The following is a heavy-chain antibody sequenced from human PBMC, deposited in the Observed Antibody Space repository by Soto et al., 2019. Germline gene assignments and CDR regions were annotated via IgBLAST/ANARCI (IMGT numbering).Heavy chain of an antibody. Sequence: QVQLVQSGGEVKKPGASVKVSCEASGYAFSKYGMSWVRQAPGQGLEWMGWISGYNGNTNYAQKFQGRLTVTTDTSTRTAYMELRSLRSDDTAVYYCARVAGGVVLVPAADGFDTWGQGTMVTVSS. CDR1: GYAFSKYG. V-gene: IGHV1-18*01. J-gene: IGHJ3*02. D-gene: IGHD2-2*01. CDR3: ARVAGGVVLVPAADGFDT. CDR2: ISGYNGNT.